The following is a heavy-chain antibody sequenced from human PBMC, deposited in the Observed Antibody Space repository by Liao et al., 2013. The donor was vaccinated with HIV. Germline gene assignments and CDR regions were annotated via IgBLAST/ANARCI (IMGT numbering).Heavy chain of an antibody. J-gene: IGHJ5*02. V-gene: IGHV4-39*07. D-gene: IGHD3-3*01. Sequence: QLQLQESGPGLVKPSETLSLTCTVSGDSISSSSPYWGWIRQPPGKGLEWIGSLYFSGSTYYNPSLKSRVTMSVDTSKNQFSLKLSSVTAADTAVYYCARVDQYYDYWRGYENWFDPWGQGTLVTVSS. CDR2: LYFSGST. CDR3: ARVDQYYDYWRGYENWFDP. CDR1: GDSISSSSPY.